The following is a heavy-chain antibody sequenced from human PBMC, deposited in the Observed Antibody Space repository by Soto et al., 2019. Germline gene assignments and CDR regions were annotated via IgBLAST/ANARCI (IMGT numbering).Heavy chain of an antibody. CDR1: GYSFTSYW. Sequence: PGESLKISCKGSGYSFTSYWISWVRQMPGKGLEWMGRIDPSDSYTNYSPSFQGHVTISADKSISTAYLQWSSLKASDTAMYYCARHSRYYDSSGYYYYYYGMDVWGQGTTVTVSS. J-gene: IGHJ6*02. D-gene: IGHD3-22*01. CDR3: ARHSRYYDSSGYYYYYYGMDV. CDR2: IDPSDSYT. V-gene: IGHV5-10-1*01.